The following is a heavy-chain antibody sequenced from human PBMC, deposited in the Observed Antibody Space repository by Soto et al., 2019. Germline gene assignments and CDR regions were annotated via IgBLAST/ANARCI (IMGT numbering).Heavy chain of an antibody. CDR2: IVVGSGNT. CDR1: GFTFTNSA. J-gene: IGHJ4*02. D-gene: IGHD4-17*01. CDR3: ATGPTVTWDTFDY. Sequence: QMQVVQSGPEVKKPGTSVKVSCKASGFTFTNSAVQWVRQARGQRLERIGWIVVGSGNTNYAQKFQGRVTITRDMSTSTAYMELSSLRSEDTAVYYCATGPTVTWDTFDYWGQGTLVTVSS. V-gene: IGHV1-58*01.